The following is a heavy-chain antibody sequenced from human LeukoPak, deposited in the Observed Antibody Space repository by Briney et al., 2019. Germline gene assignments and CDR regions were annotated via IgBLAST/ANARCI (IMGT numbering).Heavy chain of an antibody. J-gene: IGHJ6*03. D-gene: IGHD2-21*01. CDR1: GYTFTIYD. CDR3: ARGHYSTYMDV. V-gene: IGHV1-8*03. CDR2: MNPNSGNT. Sequence: ASVTVSFTASGYTFTIYDINWVRLAPGQGLEWMGWMNPNSGNTGYAQKFQGRVTITRNTSISTAYMELSSLRSEDTAVYYCARGHYSTYMDVWGKGTTVTVSS.